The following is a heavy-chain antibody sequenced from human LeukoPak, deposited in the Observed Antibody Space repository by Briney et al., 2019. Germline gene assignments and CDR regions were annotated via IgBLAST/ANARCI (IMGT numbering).Heavy chain of an antibody. CDR3: ARVRDLTGYYNLDY. Sequence: GGSLRLSCAASGFTVSGNYMSWVRQAPGKGLEWVSYISSSSSTIYYADSVKGRFTISRDNAKNSLYLQMNSLRDEDTAVYYCARVRDLTGYYNLDYWGQGTLVTVSS. V-gene: IGHV3-48*02. CDR1: GFTVSGNY. D-gene: IGHD3-9*01. J-gene: IGHJ4*02. CDR2: ISSSSSTI.